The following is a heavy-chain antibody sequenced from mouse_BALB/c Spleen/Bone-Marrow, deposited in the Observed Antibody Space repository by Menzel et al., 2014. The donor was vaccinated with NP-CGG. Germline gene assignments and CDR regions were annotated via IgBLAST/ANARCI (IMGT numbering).Heavy chain of an antibody. CDR1: GYTFTSYW. Sequence: VQLQQSGAELVRPGASVKLSCKASGYTFTSYWINWVKQRPGQGLEWIGNIYPSDSYTNYNQKFRDKATLTVDKSSSPAYMQLSSPTSEDSAVYYCTREGYYGSSYVDYWGQGTTLTVSS. V-gene: IGHV1-69*02. CDR3: TREGYYGSSYVDY. J-gene: IGHJ2*01. CDR2: IYPSDSYT. D-gene: IGHD1-1*01.